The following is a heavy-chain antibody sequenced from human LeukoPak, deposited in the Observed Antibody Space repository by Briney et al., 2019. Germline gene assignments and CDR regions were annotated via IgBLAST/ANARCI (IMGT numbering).Heavy chain of an antibody. D-gene: IGHD3-22*01. CDR1: GGSISSYY. CDR2: IYYSGST. Sequence: SETLSLTCTVSGGSISSYYWSWIRQPPGKGLEWIGHIYYSGSTNYNPSLKSRVTISVDTSKNQFSLKLSSVTAADTAVYYCARDISSGYYDYWGQGTLVTVSS. V-gene: IGHV4-59*01. J-gene: IGHJ4*02. CDR3: ARDISSGYYDY.